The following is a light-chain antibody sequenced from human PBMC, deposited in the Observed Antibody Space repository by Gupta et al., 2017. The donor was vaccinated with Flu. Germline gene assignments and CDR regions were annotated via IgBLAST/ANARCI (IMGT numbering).Light chain of an antibody. CDR2: GAS. CDR3: QQYNSWPLA. Sequence: EIVMTQSPATLSVSPGERATLPCRASQSISSNLAWYQQKPGQAPRLLMSGASTRATGIPARFRGVGSGTEFTLTISSLQSEDFAVYYCQQYNSWPLAFGQGTKVEIK. J-gene: IGKJ1*01. CDR1: QSISSN. V-gene: IGKV3-15*01.